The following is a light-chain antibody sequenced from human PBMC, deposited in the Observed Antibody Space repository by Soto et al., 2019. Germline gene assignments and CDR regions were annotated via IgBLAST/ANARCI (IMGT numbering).Light chain of an antibody. CDR2: GNN. V-gene: IGLV1-40*01. Sequence: QPVLTQPPSVSGAPGQRVTISCTGSSSNIGASYEVHWYQQLPGRAPKLLIYGNNNRPSGVPDRFSGSKSGTSGSLAITGLRAEDEADYYCQSYDSSLSGYVFGTGTKVTVL. J-gene: IGLJ1*01. CDR3: QSYDSSLSGYV. CDR1: SSNIGASYE.